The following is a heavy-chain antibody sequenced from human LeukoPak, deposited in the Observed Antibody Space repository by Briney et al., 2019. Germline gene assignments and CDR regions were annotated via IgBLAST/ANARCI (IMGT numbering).Heavy chain of an antibody. J-gene: IGHJ4*02. D-gene: IGHD5-18*01. CDR3: ARTTWIQLWPAGYYYFDY. CDR1: GYTFTSYG. Sequence: GASVKVSCKASGYTFTSYGISWVRQAPGQGLEWMGWISAYNGNTNYAQKLQGRVTMTTDTSTSTAYMGLRSLRSDDTAVYYCARTTWIQLWPAGYYYFDYWGQGTLVTVSS. V-gene: IGHV1-18*01. CDR2: ISAYNGNT.